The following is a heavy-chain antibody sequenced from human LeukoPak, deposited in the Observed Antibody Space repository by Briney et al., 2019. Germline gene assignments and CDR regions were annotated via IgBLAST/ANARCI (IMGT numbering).Heavy chain of an antibody. J-gene: IGHJ4*02. D-gene: IGHD4/OR15-4a*01. CDR3: ARRAGAYSHPYDY. Sequence: LSGGSLRLSCAASGFTFSNYALSWVRQAPGKGLEWVSDISGSGGSTYYADSVKGRFTISRDNSKNTLYLQMNSLRAEDTAVYYCARRAGAYSHPYDYWGQGTLVTVSS. CDR1: GFTFSNYA. V-gene: IGHV3-23*01. CDR2: ISGSGGST.